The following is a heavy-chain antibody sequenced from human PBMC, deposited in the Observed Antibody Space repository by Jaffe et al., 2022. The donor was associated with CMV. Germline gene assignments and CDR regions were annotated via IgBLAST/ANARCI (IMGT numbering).Heavy chain of an antibody. CDR2: MNPNSGNT. V-gene: IGHV1-8*01. Sequence: QVQLVQSGAEVKKPGASVKVSCKASGYTFTSYDINWVRQATGQGLEWMGWMNPNSGNTGYAQKFQGRVTMTRNTSISTAYMELSSLRSEDTAVYYCARGRRSWLPNDDAFDIWGQGTMVTVSS. CDR1: GYTFTSYD. D-gene: IGHD6-13*01. J-gene: IGHJ3*02. CDR3: ARGRRSWLPNDDAFDI.